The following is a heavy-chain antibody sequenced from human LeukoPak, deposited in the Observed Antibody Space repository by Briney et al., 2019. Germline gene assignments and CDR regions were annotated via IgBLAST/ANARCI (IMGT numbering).Heavy chain of an antibody. V-gene: IGHV4-34*01. D-gene: IGHD3-22*01. CDR2: ISHSGST. CDR1: GGSFSGYY. Sequence: SETLSLTRAVYGGSFSGYYWSWIRQPPGKGLEWIGEISHSGSTNYNPSLKSRVTISVDTSKNQFSLKLSSVTAADTAVYYCARELYSSGYHDAFDIWGQGTMVTVSS. CDR3: ARELYSSGYHDAFDI. J-gene: IGHJ3*02.